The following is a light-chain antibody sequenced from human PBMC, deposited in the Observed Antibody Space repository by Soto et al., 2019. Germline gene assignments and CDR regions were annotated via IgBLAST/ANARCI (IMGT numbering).Light chain of an antibody. CDR1: SSNIGSNY. J-gene: IGLJ2*01. CDR2: RYN. V-gene: IGLV1-47*01. CDR3: AAWDDSLSGPRVV. Sequence: QSVLTQPPSASGTPGQRVTISCSGSSSNIGSNYVYWYQQLPGPAPKLLIYRYNQRSSGVPDRFPGSNSGTSASLAISGLRSEDEADYYCAAWDDSLSGPRVVFGGGTKLTVL.